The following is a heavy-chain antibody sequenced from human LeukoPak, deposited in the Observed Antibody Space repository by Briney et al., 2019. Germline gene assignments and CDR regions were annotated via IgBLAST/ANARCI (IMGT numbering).Heavy chain of an antibody. CDR2: IYSGGST. CDR1: GFTVTNNY. D-gene: IGHD2-2*01. Sequence: GGSLRLSCAASGFTVTNNYMNWVRQAPGKGLEWVSVIYSGGSTYYADSVKGRFTISRDNSKNTLYLQMNSLRAEDTAVYYCARDCTSSSCYDVWGKGTTVTISS. V-gene: IGHV3-66*01. CDR3: ARDCTSSSCYDV. J-gene: IGHJ6*04.